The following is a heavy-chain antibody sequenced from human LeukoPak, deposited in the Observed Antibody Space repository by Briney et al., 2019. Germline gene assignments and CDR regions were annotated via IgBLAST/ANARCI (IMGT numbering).Heavy chain of an antibody. CDR2: IKQDGSET. J-gene: IGHJ4*02. CDR3: GMDRVVITD. V-gene: IGHV3-7*01. CDR1: RFTSSSYW. D-gene: IGHD3-22*01. Sequence: GGSLRLSCEASRFTSSSYWMTCGRQAPGKGVEWVANIKQDGSETKYVDSVKGRFNISRDNAKNSVYLEMNSLRAEDTALYYCGMDRVVITDWGQGALVTVSS.